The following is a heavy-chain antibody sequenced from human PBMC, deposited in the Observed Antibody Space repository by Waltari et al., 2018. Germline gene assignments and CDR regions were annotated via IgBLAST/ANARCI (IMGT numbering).Heavy chain of an antibody. J-gene: IGHJ4*01. CDR1: GYTFATSW. V-gene: IGHV5-51*01. CDR2: IYPGDSEV. Sequence: DVQLVQSGAEVKKAGESLKISWKGSGYTFATSWIGWVRQMPGRGLEWMGTIYPGDSEVRYSPSFQGQVTISADRSTRTAYLYWSTLKASDTAMYYCARHEGEYEVDYWGHGTLVTVSS. CDR3: ARHEGEYEVDY. D-gene: IGHD6-6*01.